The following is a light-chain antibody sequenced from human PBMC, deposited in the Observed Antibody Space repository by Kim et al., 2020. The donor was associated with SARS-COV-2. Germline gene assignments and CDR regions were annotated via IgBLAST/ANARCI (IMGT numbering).Light chain of an antibody. J-gene: IGLJ2*01. CDR3: QAWDSSLGV. CDR2: QDS. V-gene: IGLV3-1*01. CDR1: KLQFKY. Sequence: SVSPGETASITCSGDKLQFKYVCWYQQTPGHSPVLVLYQDSKRPSGIPERFSGSNSGNTATLTISGTQAMDEADYYCQAWDSSLGVFGAGTKVTVL.